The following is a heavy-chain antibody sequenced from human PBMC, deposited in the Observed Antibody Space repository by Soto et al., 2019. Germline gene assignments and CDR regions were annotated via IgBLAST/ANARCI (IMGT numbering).Heavy chain of an antibody. CDR2: IYHGGGT. V-gene: IGHV4-30-2*01. Sequence: PSETLSLTCAVSGGSISSGGYSWSWIRLPPGKGLEWIGNIYHGGGTYYNPSLKGRVTISIDKSKNQFSLRLTSVTAADTAVYYCARTQWDYDVLTGRLWGAFDIWGPGTMVTVSS. D-gene: IGHD3-9*01. J-gene: IGHJ3*02. CDR3: ARTQWDYDVLTGRLWGAFDI. CDR1: GGSISSGGYS.